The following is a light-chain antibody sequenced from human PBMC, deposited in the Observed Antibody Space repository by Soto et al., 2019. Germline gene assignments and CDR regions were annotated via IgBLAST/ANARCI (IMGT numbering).Light chain of an antibody. Sequence: QSVLTQPASMSGSPGQSITISCTGTSSDIGRYNFVSWYQHHPGKAPKLIIYEATKRPSGVSYRFSGSKSGNTASLTISGLQAEDEADYYCLSYTTSSSYVFGTGTKVTVL. J-gene: IGLJ1*01. CDR3: LSYTTSSSYV. V-gene: IGLV2-14*01. CDR2: EAT. CDR1: SSDIGRYNF.